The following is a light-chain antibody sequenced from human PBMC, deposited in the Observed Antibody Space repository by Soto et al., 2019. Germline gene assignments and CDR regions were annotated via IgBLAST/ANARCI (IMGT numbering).Light chain of an antibody. V-gene: IGLV2-14*01. J-gene: IGLJ1*01. CDR3: SSYTTSNTRQIV. CDR2: DVS. CDR1: SSEVGGYNY. Sequence: QSALTQPASVSGSPGQSITISCTGTSSEVGGYNYVSWYQQHPGKAPKLMIYDVSNRPSGVSNRFSGSKSDNTASLTISGLQPEDEADYHCSSYTTSNTRQIVFGTGTKVTVL.